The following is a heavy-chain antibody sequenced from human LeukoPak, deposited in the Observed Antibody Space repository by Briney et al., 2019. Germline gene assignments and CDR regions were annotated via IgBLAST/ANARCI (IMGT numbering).Heavy chain of an antibody. J-gene: IGHJ3*02. CDR2: IYYSGST. V-gene: IGHV4-39*01. CDR3: ARRAAAVIDAFDI. Sequence: SGTLSLTCPVSGGSISSSSYYWGWIRQPPGKGLEWIGSIYYSGSTYYNPSLKSRVTISVDTSKNQFSLKLSSVTAADTAVYYCARRAAAVIDAFDIWGQGTMVTVSS. D-gene: IGHD6-13*01. CDR1: GGSISSSSYY.